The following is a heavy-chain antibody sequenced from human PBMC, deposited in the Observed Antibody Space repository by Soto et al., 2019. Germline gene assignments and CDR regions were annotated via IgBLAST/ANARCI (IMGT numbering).Heavy chain of an antibody. CDR2: ISSSGSTI. J-gene: IGHJ6*02. CDR1: GFTFSDYY. D-gene: IGHD6-6*01. CDR3: AKTSIAAPPTFYYYYYYGMDV. Sequence: GGSLRLSSAASGFTFSDYYMSWIRQAPGKGLEWVSYISSSGSTIYYADSVKGRFTISRDNSKNTLYLQMNSLRAEDTAVYYCAKTSIAAPPTFYYYYYYGMDVWGQGTTVTVSS. V-gene: IGHV3-11*04.